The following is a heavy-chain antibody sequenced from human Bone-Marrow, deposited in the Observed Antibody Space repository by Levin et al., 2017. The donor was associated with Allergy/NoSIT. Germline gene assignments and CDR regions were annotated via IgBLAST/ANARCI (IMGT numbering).Heavy chain of an antibody. J-gene: IGHJ4*02. V-gene: IGHV4-31*02. CDR2: IYYSGNT. CDR3: ARDTGYDLDS. D-gene: IGHD5-12*01. CDR1: GGSISGGGSY. Sequence: SPTLSLPCTVSGGSISGGGSYWSWIRQHPGKGLEWLGYIYYSGNTYYNPSLKRRLSISVDTSRNQFSLKLSSVTAADTAVYYCARDTGYDLDSWGQGILVTVSS.